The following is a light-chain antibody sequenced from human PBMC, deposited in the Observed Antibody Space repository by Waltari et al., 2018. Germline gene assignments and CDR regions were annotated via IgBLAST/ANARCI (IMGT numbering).Light chain of an antibody. CDR2: SNN. CDR1: SSNIRSHT. J-gene: IGLJ2*01. V-gene: IGLV1-44*01. CDR3: AAWDDSLNVVV. Sequence: SVLPQPPSASGTPRQRVTIPRSGSSSNIRSHTLHCYQQLPGTAPKLLIYSNNQRPAGAPDRFSGSKSGTSASLAISGLQSEDEADYYCAAWDDSLNVVVFGGGTKLTVL.